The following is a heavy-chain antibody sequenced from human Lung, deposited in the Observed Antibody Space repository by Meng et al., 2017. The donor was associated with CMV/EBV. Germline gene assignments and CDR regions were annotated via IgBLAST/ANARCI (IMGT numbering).Heavy chain of an antibody. Sequence: SVXVSXXASGYKFTDYGITWVRQAPGQGLEWMGWIYTYNGNTNFAQNVQGRGSMTRDTSTSTAYMELRGLRSDDKAVYYCARSKLTARSHYYYGMDVWGQGTXVTVSS. J-gene: IGHJ6*02. CDR2: IYTYNGNT. D-gene: IGHD6-6*01. CDR1: GYKFTDYG. V-gene: IGHV1-18*01. CDR3: ARSKLTARSHYYYGMDV.